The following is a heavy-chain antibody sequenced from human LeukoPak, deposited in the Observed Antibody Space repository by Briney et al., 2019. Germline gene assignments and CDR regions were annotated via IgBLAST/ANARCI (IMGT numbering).Heavy chain of an antibody. J-gene: IGHJ5*02. D-gene: IGHD3-22*01. CDR3: ATHYYDSSGYFHWFDP. CDR1: GGTFSSYA. V-gene: IGHV1-69*13. Sequence: ASVKVSCKASGGTFSSYAISWVRQAPGQGLEWMGGIIPIFGTANYAQKFQGRVTITADESTSTAYMELSSLRSEDTAVYYCATHYYDSSGYFHWFDPWGQGTLVTVSS. CDR2: IIPIFGTA.